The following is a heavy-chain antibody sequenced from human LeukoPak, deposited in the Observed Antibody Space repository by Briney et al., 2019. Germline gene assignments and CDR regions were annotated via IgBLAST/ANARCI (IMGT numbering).Heavy chain of an antibody. CDR2: ISSSNSHI. D-gene: IGHD2-2*01. V-gene: IGHV3-21*01. CDR3: ARDVKAAVVSAALNY. Sequence: GGSLRLSCAASGFTFSSYWMSWVRQAPGKGLEWVSSISSSNSHIYYADSVKGRFTISRDNAKNSLYLQMNSLRTVDTVVYYCARDVKAAVVSAALNYWGQGTLVTVSS. CDR1: GFTFSSYW. J-gene: IGHJ4*02.